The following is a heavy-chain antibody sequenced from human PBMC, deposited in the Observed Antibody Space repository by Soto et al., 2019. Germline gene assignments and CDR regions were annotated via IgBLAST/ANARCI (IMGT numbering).Heavy chain of an antibody. Sequence: QVQLQESGPGLVKPSQTLSLTCTVSGGSISSGGYYWSWIRQHPGKGLEWIGYIYYSGSTYYNPYVKSRVTISIDTSKNQLALKLSSVTAADTAVYYCASYEDYYDSSGYLDYWGQGTLVTVSS. CDR1: GGSISSGGYY. D-gene: IGHD3-22*01. CDR2: IYYSGST. J-gene: IGHJ4*02. V-gene: IGHV4-31*03. CDR3: ASYEDYYDSSGYLDY.